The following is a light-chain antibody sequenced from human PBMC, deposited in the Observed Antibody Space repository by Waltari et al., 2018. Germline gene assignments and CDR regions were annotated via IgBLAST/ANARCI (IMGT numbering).Light chain of an antibody. CDR2: GAS. Sequence: EIVITQSPASLSVSPGERATLSCTASQTVTNDLAWYKQKPGQAPKLLIFGASTRATGVPARFSGSGSGTEFTLTIGSVQSEDFAVYYCQQYSDWIAFGGGTKVDLK. J-gene: IGKJ4*01. V-gene: IGKV3-15*01. CDR3: QQYSDWIA. CDR1: QTVTND.